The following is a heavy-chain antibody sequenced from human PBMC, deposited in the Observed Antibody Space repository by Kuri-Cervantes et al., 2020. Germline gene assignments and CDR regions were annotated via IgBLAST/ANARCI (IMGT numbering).Heavy chain of an antibody. CDR1: GFTFSSYS. CDR3: AKDSGSSGYFAESDY. CDR2: ISSSSSTI. D-gene: IGHD3-22*01. Sequence: GESLKISCAASGFTFSSYSMNWVRQAPGKGLEWVSYISSSSSTIYYADSVKGRFTISRDNAKNYLYLQMNSLTADDTALYYCAKDSGSSGYFAESDYWGQGTLVTVSS. V-gene: IGHV3-48*04. J-gene: IGHJ4*02.